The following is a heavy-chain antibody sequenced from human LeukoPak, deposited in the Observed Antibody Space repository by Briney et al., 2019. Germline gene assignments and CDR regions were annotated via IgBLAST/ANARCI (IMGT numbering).Heavy chain of an antibody. CDR3: ARGGGAAMVTWYFDY. D-gene: IGHD5-18*01. J-gene: IGHJ4*02. V-gene: IGHV4-39*01. Sequence: SETLSLTCTVSGGSISSSNYYWGWSRQPPGKGLEWIGSIYYSGSTYYNPSLKSRVTISVDTSKNQFSLKLSSVTAADTAVYYCARGGGAAMVTWYFDYWGQGTLVTVSS. CDR2: IYYSGST. CDR1: GGSISSSNYY.